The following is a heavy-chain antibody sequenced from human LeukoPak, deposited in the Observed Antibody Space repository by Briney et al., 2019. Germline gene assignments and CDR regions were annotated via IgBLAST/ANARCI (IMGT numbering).Heavy chain of an antibody. CDR1: GFTFGDYA. J-gene: IGHJ4*02. D-gene: IGHD3-10*01. V-gene: IGHV3-23*01. Sequence: GGSLRLSCTASGFTFGDYAMTCVRQAPGKGLEWVSAISGSGGSTYYADSVKGRFTISRDNSKNTLYLQMNSLRAEDTAVYYCAKEEPYGSDYWGQGTLVTVSS. CDR3: AKEEPYGSDY. CDR2: ISGSGGST.